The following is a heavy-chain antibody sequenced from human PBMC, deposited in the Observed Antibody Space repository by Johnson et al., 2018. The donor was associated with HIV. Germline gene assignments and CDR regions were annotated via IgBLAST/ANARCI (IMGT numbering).Heavy chain of an antibody. J-gene: IGHJ3*02. D-gene: IGHD3-3*01. CDR2: IGTAGDT. V-gene: IGHV3-13*01. CDR3: ARGQGFWAFDI. CDR1: GFTFSSYD. Sequence: VQLVESGGGLVQPGGSLRLSCAASGFTFSSYDMHWVRQATGKGLEWVSAIGTAGDTYYPGFVKGRFTISRDNSKNTLYLQMNSLRAEDTAVYYCARGQGFWAFDIWGQGIMVTVSS.